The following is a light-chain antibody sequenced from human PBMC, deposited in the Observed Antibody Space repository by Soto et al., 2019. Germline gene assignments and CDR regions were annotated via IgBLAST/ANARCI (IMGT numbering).Light chain of an antibody. CDR3: RQYDTYWT. CDR2: KAS. CDR1: ESISNW. Sequence: DIQMTQSPSTLSASVGDRVIITCRASESISNWLAWYQQKPGKAPNLLIYKASSLKSGVPLRFSGSGSGTEFTPTINSLQPDDFATYYCRQYDTYWTFGQGTKVDIK. V-gene: IGKV1-5*03. J-gene: IGKJ1*01.